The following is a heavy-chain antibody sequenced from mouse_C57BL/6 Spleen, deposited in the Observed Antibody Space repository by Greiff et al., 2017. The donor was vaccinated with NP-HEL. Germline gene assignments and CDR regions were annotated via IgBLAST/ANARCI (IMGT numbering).Heavy chain of an antibody. Sequence: VKLVESGPELVKPGASVKISCKASGYAFSSSWMNWVKQRPGKGLEWIGRIYPGDGDTNYNGKFKGKATLTADKSSSTAYMQLSSLTSEDSAVYFCARPYGSSYYFDYWGQGTTLTVSS. CDR1: GYAFSSSW. CDR2: IYPGDGDT. CDR3: ARPYGSSYYFDY. D-gene: IGHD1-1*01. J-gene: IGHJ2*01. V-gene: IGHV1-82*01.